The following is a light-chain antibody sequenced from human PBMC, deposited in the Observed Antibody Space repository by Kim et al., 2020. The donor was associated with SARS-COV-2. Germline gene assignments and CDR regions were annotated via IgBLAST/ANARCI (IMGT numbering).Light chain of an antibody. J-gene: IGLJ3*02. CDR3: NSRESSANHWM. CDR2: GKN. CDR1: SRRSYY. Sequence: ALGQTVRITCQGDSRRSYYASWYQQKPGQAPVLVFYGKNNRPSGIPDRFSGSYSGNTASLTITAAQAEEEADYYCNSRESSANHWMFGGGTKLTVL. V-gene: IGLV3-19*01.